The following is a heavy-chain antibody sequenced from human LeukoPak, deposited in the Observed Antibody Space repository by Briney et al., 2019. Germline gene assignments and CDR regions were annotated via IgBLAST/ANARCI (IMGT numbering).Heavy chain of an antibody. CDR3: ARLLTTYFDF. D-gene: IGHD4/OR15-4a*01. Sequence: GESLKISCKGSGYRFSTYWIAWVRQMPGKGLEYMGVIYPDDSDTIYSPSFQGHVTISVDRSISTAYLQWSSLNVSDTAVYFCARLLTTYFDFWGQGALVTVS. CDR1: GYRFSTYW. CDR2: IYPDDSDT. V-gene: IGHV5-51*01. J-gene: IGHJ4*02.